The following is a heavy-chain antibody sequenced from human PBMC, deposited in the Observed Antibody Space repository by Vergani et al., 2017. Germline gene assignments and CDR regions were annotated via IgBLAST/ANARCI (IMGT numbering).Heavy chain of an antibody. CDR3: ARELSYYCSSGSDDYNPYYYEGMDV. Sequence: QVQLQESGPRLVRPSQTLSLTCTVPGGSINTGAYYWSWIRQPAGKGLEWIGCVYTSGDTNYKPSLKSRVTILVDRSKSQLSLKLTSVTAGDPSVYFCARELSYYCSSGSDDYNPYYYEGMDVWGPGTTVTVSS. CDR1: GGSINTGAYY. J-gene: IGHJ6*02. CDR2: VYTSGDT. V-gene: IGHV4-61*02. D-gene: IGHD3-10*01.